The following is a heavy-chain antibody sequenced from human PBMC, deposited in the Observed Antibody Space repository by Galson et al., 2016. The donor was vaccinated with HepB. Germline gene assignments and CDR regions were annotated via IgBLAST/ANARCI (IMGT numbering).Heavy chain of an antibody. CDR3: ATPLGYCSGGTCYGGYFYGMEV. Sequence: SLRLSCAASGFTFSSFGMHWVRQAPGKGLEWVAVISSDGNNKYFADSVKGRFTISRDNSENTLYLQMNSLRAEDTAVYYCATPLGYCSGGTCYGGYFYGMEVWGQGTTVIVSS. CDR2: ISSDGNNK. V-gene: IGHV3-30*03. CDR1: GFTFSSFG. D-gene: IGHD2-15*01. J-gene: IGHJ6*02.